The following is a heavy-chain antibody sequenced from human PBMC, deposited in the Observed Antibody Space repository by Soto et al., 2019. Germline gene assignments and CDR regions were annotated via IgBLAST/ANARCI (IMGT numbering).Heavy chain of an antibody. CDR3: ARSGKGSHWFDP. Sequence: QVQLVQSGAEVKKPGASVTISCRASGYTFSSYGISWVRQAPGEGLEWMGWMSVYNGSTNYAQKPQGRVTMTADPSTSTGYMEVRSLTSDDTAVYYCARSGKGSHWFDPWGQGTLVTVSS. D-gene: IGHD6-13*01. CDR1: GYTFSSYG. CDR2: MSVYNGST. J-gene: IGHJ5*02. V-gene: IGHV1-18*04.